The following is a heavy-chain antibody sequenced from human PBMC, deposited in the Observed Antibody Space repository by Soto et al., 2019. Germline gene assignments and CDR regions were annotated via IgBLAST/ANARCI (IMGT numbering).Heavy chain of an antibody. CDR3: GRAAGGPGSGGNYMDV. J-gene: IGHJ6*03. V-gene: IGHV1-69*08. CDR1: GGTLSTYS. D-gene: IGHD1-26*01. CDR2: IITFVGKA. Sequence: QVQLVQSGPEVKKPGSSVKVSCKTSGGTLSTYSISWVRQAPGQGLEWVGRIITFVGKANVAQEFQGRVTVTGGRSTDIVYMGLRRVTPDDTAVYYWGRAAGGPGSGGNYMDVWGPGTPVTVSS.